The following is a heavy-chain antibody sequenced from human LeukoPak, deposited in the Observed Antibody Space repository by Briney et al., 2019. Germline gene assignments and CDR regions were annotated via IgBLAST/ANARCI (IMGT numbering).Heavy chain of an antibody. D-gene: IGHD3-3*01. J-gene: IGHJ6*03. V-gene: IGHV3-21*01. Sequence: GGSLRLSCAASGFIFSKFSMNWVRQAPGKGLEWVAFVNATSNSIHYADSVKGRFTISRDNAKNSLYLQMNSLRAEDTAVYYCARLPYYDFWSGYYMDVWGKGTTVTVSS. CDR3: ARLPYYDFWSGYYMDV. CDR2: VNATSNSI. CDR1: GFIFSKFS.